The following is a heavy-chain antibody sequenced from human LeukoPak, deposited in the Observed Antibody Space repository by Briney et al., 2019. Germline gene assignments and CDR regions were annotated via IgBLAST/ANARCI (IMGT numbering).Heavy chain of an antibody. V-gene: IGHV3-21*01. D-gene: IGHD6-13*01. CDR1: GFTFSSYS. J-gene: IGHJ3*02. CDR3: ARPRAYSSSWHAFDI. CDR2: ISSSGTYV. Sequence: GGSLRLSCAASGFTFSSYSMNWVRQAPGKGLEWVSSISSSGTYVYYADSVKGRFTISRDNAKNSLSLQMNSLRADDAAVYYCARPRAYSSSWHAFDIWGQGTKVTVSS.